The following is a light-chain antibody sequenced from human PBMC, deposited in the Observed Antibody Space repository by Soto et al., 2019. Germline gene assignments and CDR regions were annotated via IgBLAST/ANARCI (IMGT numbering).Light chain of an antibody. CDR3: QRYNNWPLT. CDR2: DAS. J-gene: IGKJ4*01. V-gene: IGKV3-11*01. CDR1: HSVSSY. Sequence: EIVLTQSPATLSLSPGERSTLSCRAIHSVSSYLAWYQQKPGQAPRLLIYDASNRATGTPARFSGSRSGTEFTLTINSLQSEDFAVYYCQRYNNWPLTFGGGTKV.